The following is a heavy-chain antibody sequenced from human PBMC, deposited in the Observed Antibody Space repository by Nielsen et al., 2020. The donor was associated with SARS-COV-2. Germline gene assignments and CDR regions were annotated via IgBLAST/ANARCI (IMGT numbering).Heavy chain of an antibody. Sequence: GGSLRLSCAASGFTFSSYWMHWVRQTPGKGLVWVSRINSDGSSTSYADSVKGRFTISRDNAKNTLYLQMNSLRAEDTAVYYCARVSGSSPQFDYYYYGMDVWGQGTTVTVSS. CDR1: GFTFSSYW. V-gene: IGHV3-74*01. J-gene: IGHJ6*02. CDR2: INSDGSST. CDR3: ARVSGSSPQFDYYYYGMDV. D-gene: IGHD3-10*01.